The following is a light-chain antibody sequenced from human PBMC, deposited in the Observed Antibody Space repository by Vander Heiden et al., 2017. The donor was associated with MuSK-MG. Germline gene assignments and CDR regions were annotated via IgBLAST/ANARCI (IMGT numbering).Light chain of an antibody. CDR2: DAS. Sequence: DIQMTQSPSTLSASVGDRVTITCRASQSISSWLAWYQQKPGKAPKLLIYDASSLESGVPSRFSGSGSGTEFTLTISSLQPDDFATYYCQQEILWTFGRGTKVEIK. CDR1: QSISSW. V-gene: IGKV1-5*01. J-gene: IGKJ1*01. CDR3: QQEILWT.